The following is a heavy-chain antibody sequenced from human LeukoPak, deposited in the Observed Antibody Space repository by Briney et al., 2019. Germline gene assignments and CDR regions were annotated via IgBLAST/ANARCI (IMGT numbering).Heavy chain of an antibody. CDR2: INNDGSRT. J-gene: IGHJ4*02. V-gene: IGHV3-74*01. CDR3: ARGGVSGGFDY. Sequence: PGGSLRLSCAASGFTLSNSWMFWVRQPPGKGLKYVSEINNDGSRTSYADSVKGRFTISRDGAENTLFLQMTSLRAEDTAVYFCARGGVSGGFDYWGQGTLVTVSS. D-gene: IGHD3-10*01. CDR1: GFTLSNSW.